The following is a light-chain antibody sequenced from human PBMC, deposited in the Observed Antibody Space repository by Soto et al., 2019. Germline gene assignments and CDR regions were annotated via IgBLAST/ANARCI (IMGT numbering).Light chain of an antibody. Sequence: QTVVTQEPSLTVSPGATVTLTCGSSTGAVTSGHYPYWFQQKPGQAPRTLIYDTTKKHSWTPARFSGSLLGGKAALTLTGAQPEDEAEYYCLLSYTRARHVVFGGGTKLTVL. CDR1: TGAVTSGHY. V-gene: IGLV7-46*01. CDR3: LLSYTRARHVV. J-gene: IGLJ2*01. CDR2: DTT.